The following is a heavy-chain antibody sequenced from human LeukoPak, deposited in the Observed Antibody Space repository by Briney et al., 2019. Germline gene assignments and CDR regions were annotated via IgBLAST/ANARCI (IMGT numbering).Heavy chain of an antibody. J-gene: IGHJ6*03. V-gene: IGHV4-39*01. CDR3: ARTLGLIAAAGAQSGYDYYYYYMDV. CDR1: GGSISSSSYY. Sequence: SETLSLTCTVSGGSISSSSYYWGWIRQPPGKGLEWIGSIYYSGSTYYNPSLKSRVTISVDTSKNQFSLKLRSVTAADTAVYHCARTLGLIAAAGAQSGYDYYYYYMDVWGKGTTVTVSS. CDR2: IYYSGST. D-gene: IGHD6-13*01.